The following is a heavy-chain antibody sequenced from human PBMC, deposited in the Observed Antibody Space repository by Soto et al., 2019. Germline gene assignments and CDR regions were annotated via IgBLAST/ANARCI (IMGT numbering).Heavy chain of an antibody. D-gene: IGHD3-10*01. J-gene: IGHJ6*02. CDR3: ATDRSSGIPYYGMDF. Sequence: GGSLRLSCAASGFTFGDYPMHWVRQVPGKGLEWVAGFKWNSGDVGYADSVKGRFTTSRDNARNSLYLQMNSLRPEDTAVYYWATDRSSGIPYYGMDFWGQGTMVTVSS. CDR2: FKWNSGDV. V-gene: IGHV3-9*01. CDR1: GFTFGDYP.